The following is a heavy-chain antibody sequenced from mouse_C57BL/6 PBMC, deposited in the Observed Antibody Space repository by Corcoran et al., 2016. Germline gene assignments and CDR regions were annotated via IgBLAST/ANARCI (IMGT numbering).Heavy chain of an antibody. CDR1: GYTFTDYY. CDR3: ARSITTVVASDY. J-gene: IGHJ2*01. D-gene: IGHD1-1*01. V-gene: IGHV1-26*01. CDR2: INPNNGGT. Sequence: EVQLQQSGPELVKPGASVKISCKASGYTFTDYYMNWVKQSHGKSLEWIGDINPNNGGTSYNQKFKGKATLTVDKSSSTAYMKLRSLTSDDSAVYYCARSITTVVASDYWGQGTTLTVSS.